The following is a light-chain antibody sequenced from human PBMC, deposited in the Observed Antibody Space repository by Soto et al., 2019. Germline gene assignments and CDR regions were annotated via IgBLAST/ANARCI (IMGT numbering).Light chain of an antibody. CDR3: TSYTTSGTTYVV. CDR1: SSDVGGYNY. Sequence: HSALTQPASLSGSPGQSITISCTGTSSDVGGYNYVSWYQQHPGKAPKLMIFEVNTRPSGVSNRFSGSKSGNTASLTISGLQTEDEADYYCTSYTTSGTTYVVFGGGTKLTVL. V-gene: IGLV2-14*01. CDR2: EVN. J-gene: IGLJ2*01.